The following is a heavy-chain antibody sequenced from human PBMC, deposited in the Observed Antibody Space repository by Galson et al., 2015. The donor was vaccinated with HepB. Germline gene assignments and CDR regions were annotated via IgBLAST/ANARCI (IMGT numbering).Heavy chain of an antibody. J-gene: IGHJ4*02. D-gene: IGHD2-15*01. V-gene: IGHV3-48*04. Sequence: SLRLSCAASGFSFEEYGMNWVRQAPGKGPEWVSYISSSTGTIYYADSVKGRFTISRDNAKNSLYLQMNSLRAEDTAVYYCARASWDIVSDFDYWGQGTLVTVSS. CDR2: ISSSTGTI. CDR3: ARASWDIVSDFDY. CDR1: GFSFEEYG.